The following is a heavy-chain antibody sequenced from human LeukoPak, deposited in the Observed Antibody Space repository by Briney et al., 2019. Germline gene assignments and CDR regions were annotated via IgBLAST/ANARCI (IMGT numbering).Heavy chain of an antibody. J-gene: IGHJ4*02. D-gene: IGHD2-8*02. CDR3: ARDNTGSIDH. CDR2: IQSDGSGT. V-gene: IGHV3-74*01. CDR1: GFVFSNYW. Sequence: GGSLRLSCTASGFVFSNYWMLWVRQAPGKGLEWISLIQSDGSGTTYTDSMKGRFIISRDNAKNTLYLQMTSLTAEDTAVYYCARDNTGSIDHWGQGTLVTVSS.